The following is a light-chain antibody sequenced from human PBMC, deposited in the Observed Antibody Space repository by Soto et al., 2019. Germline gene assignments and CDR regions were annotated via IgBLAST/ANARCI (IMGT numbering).Light chain of an antibody. CDR1: QSVASN. CDR2: GAS. CDR3: QQYHNWPPQYT. V-gene: IGKV3-15*01. Sequence: EIVMTQSPASLSVSPGDGATLSCRASQSVASNVAWYQQKPGQGPRLLIHGASTRAVGVPARFSGSGSGTDFTLTINILQSEEFAVYYCQQYHNWPPQYTFGQGTKLQIK. J-gene: IGKJ2*01.